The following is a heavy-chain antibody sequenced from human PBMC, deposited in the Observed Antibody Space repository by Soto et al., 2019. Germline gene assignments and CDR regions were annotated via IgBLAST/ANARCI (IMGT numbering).Heavy chain of an antibody. CDR3: ARDRAYSSSPSTAHFDY. V-gene: IGHV1-69*12. J-gene: IGHJ4*02. D-gene: IGHD6-6*01. Sequence: QVQLVQSGAEVKKPGSSVKVSCKASGGTFSSYAISWVRQAPGQGLEWMGGIIPIFGTANYAQKFQGRVTITADESTSPAYMELSSLRSEDTAVYYCARDRAYSSSPSTAHFDYWGQGTLVTVSS. CDR2: IIPIFGTA. CDR1: GGTFSSYA.